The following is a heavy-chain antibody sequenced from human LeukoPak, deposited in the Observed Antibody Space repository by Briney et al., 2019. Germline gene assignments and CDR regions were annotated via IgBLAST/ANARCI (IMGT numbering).Heavy chain of an antibody. J-gene: IGHJ3*02. V-gene: IGHV4-61*02. CDR3: ARDEHWYSGSFGYAFDI. Sequence: SQTLSLTCTVSGGSISSGSYYWSWIRQPAGKGLEWIGRIYTSGSTNYNPSLKSRVTISVDTSKNQFSQKLSSVTAADTAVYYCARDEHWYSGSFGYAFDIWGQGTMVTVSS. CDR2: IYTSGST. CDR1: GGSISSGSYY. D-gene: IGHD1-26*01.